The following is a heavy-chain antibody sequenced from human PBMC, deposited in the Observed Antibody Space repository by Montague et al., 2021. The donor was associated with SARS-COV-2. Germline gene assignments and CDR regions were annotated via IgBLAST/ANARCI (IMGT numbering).Heavy chain of an antibody. V-gene: IGHV3-33*01. J-gene: IGHJ6*03. CDR3: ARDKGGRVAGTKYYMDV. CDR2: IWYDGSNK. Sequence: SLRLSCAASGFTFSSYGMHWVRQAPGKGLDWVAVIWYDGSNKYYADSVKGRFTISRDNSKNTLYLQMNSLRAEDTAVYYCARDKGGRVAGTKYYMDVWGKGTTVTVSS. CDR1: GFTFSSYG. D-gene: IGHD6-19*01.